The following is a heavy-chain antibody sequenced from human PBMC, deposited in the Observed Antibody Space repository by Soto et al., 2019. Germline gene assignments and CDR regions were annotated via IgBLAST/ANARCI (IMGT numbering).Heavy chain of an antibody. Sequence: SETLSLTCAVSGASIGTNNWWSWVRQPPGKGLEWIGEVYHSGTTNCNPSLKSRVTISIDKSKNQFSLTLTSMTAADTALYYCAVPGRGDFDYWSQGTLVTVSS. CDR1: GASIGTNNW. CDR3: AVPGRGDFDY. J-gene: IGHJ4*02. V-gene: IGHV4-4*02. CDR2: VYHSGTT. D-gene: IGHD5-12*01.